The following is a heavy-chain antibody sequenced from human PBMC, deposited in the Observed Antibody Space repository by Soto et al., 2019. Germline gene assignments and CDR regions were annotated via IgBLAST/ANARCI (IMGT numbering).Heavy chain of an antibody. D-gene: IGHD5-12*01. CDR1: GGSINNYY. CDR3: ASHRSGYAFQ. CDR2: VFTTGTT. Sequence: SETLSLTCSVTGGSINNYYWSWVRQSAGKGLEWIGRVFTTGTTDYNPSLKGRVTISVDTSKNQFSLKLTSVTAADTAVYYCASHRSGYAFQWGQGTLVTVSS. J-gene: IGHJ4*02. V-gene: IGHV4-4*07.